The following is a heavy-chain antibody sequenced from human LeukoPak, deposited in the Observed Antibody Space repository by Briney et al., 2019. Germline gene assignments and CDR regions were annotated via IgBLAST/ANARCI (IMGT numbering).Heavy chain of an antibody. Sequence: SETLSLTCTVSGGSISSYYWSWIRLPPGRGLEWIGSISYSGSTNYNPSLRSRVTISLDTSKNQFSLHLSSVTGADTAVYYCARGGPGSGWHYYLDYWGQGTLVTVSS. J-gene: IGHJ4*02. D-gene: IGHD3-22*01. CDR2: ISYSGST. CDR3: ARGGPGSGWHYYLDY. V-gene: IGHV4-59*01. CDR1: GGSISSYY.